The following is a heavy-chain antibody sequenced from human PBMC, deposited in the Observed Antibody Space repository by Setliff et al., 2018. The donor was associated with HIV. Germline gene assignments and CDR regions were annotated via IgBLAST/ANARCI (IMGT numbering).Heavy chain of an antibody. CDR2: INSDGSDR. CDR1: GFTFNHHW. CDR3: TRAPPTTVVNFFDS. J-gene: IGHJ4*02. Sequence: GGSLRLSCAASGFTFNHHWMHWVRQAPEKGLVWVSRINSDGSDRTYADSVKGRFIISRDDAKDTLYLHMHSLRAEDTAMYYCTRAPPTTVVNFFDSWGQGTLVTVSS. D-gene: IGHD4-17*01. V-gene: IGHV3-74*01.